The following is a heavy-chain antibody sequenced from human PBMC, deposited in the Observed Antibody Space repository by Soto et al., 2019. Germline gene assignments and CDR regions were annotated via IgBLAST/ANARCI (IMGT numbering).Heavy chain of an antibody. D-gene: IGHD3-22*01. CDR3: ARSYYDSTGFAVDP. J-gene: IGHJ5*02. Sequence: SETLSLTCTVSGATVITGYWSWIRQPPGKGLEWIGFMYFGGSFNYNPSLSSRVTISVETSKNQFSMTLTSVTAADTAVYYCARSYYDSTGFAVDPWGQGILVTVSS. CDR2: MYFGGSF. V-gene: IGHV4-59*02. CDR1: GATVITGY.